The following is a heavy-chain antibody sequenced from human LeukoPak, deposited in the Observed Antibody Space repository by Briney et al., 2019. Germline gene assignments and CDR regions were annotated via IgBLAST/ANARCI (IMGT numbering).Heavy chain of an antibody. V-gene: IGHV3-66*01. CDR1: GFTVSSNY. D-gene: IGHD3-9*01. CDR3: ARGHNFGRLHPFDY. CDR2: IYSGGST. Sequence: GGSLRLSCAASGFTVSSNYMSWVRQAPGKGLEWVSVIYSGGSTYYADSVKGRFTISRDNSKNTLYLQMNSLRAEDTAVYYCARGHNFGRLHPFDYWGQGTLVTVPS. J-gene: IGHJ4*02.